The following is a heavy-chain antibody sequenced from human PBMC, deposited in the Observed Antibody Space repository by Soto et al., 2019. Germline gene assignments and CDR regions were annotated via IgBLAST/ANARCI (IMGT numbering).Heavy chain of an antibody. Sequence: GGSLRLSCAASGFTFSDHYMDWVRQAPGKGLEWVGRTRNKANSYTTEYAASVKGRFTISRDDSKNSLYLQMNSLKTEDTAVYYCSIEAPLLWFGELLPNAFDIWGQGTMVTVSS. CDR2: TRNKANSYTT. CDR1: GFTFSDHY. J-gene: IGHJ3*02. V-gene: IGHV3-72*01. CDR3: SIEAPLLWFGELLPNAFDI. D-gene: IGHD3-10*01.